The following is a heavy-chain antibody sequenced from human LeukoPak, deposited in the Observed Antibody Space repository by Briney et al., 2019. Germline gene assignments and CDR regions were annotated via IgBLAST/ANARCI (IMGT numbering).Heavy chain of an antibody. CDR3: ARHVGYGNNWFDP. CDR2: IYYSGST. J-gene: IGHJ5*02. D-gene: IGHD5-18*01. Sequence: PSETLSLTCTVSGVSISSYYWSWIRQPPGKGLEWIGYIYYSGSTNYNPSLKSRVTISVGTSKDQFSLKLRSLTAADTAVYYCARHVGYGNNWFDPWGQGTLVTVSS. CDR1: GVSISSYY. V-gene: IGHV4-59*08.